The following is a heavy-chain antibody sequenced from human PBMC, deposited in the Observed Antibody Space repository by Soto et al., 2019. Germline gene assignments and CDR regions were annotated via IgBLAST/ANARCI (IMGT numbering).Heavy chain of an antibody. J-gene: IGHJ1*01. D-gene: IGHD6-6*01. CDR3: ARGVTMAGRPGFFHH. CDR2: ITPMSGTT. V-gene: IGHV1-69*06. Sequence: SVKVSCKAPGATFRRDVINWVRQAPGQGLEWLGGITPMSGTTDYAQKFQGRVTISADKSTGTAYFELSSLTFDDTGVYYCARGVTMAGRPGFFHHWGQGSLVTVS. CDR1: GATFRRDV.